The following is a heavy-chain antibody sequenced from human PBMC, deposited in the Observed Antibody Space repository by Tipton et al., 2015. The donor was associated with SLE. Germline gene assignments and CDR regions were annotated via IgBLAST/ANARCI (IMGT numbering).Heavy chain of an antibody. CDR3: AIGGRIAALGTRYYYYMDV. Sequence: TLSLTCAVYGGSFSGYYWSWIRQPPGKGLEWIGYIYYSGSTNYNPSLKSRVTISVDTSKNQFSLKLSSVTAADTAVYYCAIGGRIAALGTRYYYYMDVWGKGTTVTVSS. D-gene: IGHD6-6*01. V-gene: IGHV4-59*07. CDR1: GGSFSGYY. CDR2: IYYSGST. J-gene: IGHJ6*03.